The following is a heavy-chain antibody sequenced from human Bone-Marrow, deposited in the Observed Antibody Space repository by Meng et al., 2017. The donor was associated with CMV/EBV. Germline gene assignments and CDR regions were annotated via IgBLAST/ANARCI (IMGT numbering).Heavy chain of an antibody. J-gene: IGHJ6*02. CDR2: ISAYNGNT. V-gene: IGHV1-18*01. CDR3: ARDGPSSGWRYGFYYYGMDV. D-gene: IGHD6-19*01. Sequence: ASVKVSCKASGYTFTSYGISWVRQAPGQGLEWMGWISAYNGNTNYAQKLQGRVTMTTDTSTSTAYMELRSRRSDDTAVYYCARDGPSSGWRYGFYYYGMDVWGQGTTVTVSS. CDR1: GYTFTSYG.